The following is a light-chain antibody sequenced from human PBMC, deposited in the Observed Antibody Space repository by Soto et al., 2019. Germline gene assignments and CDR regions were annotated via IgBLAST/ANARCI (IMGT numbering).Light chain of an antibody. J-gene: IGKJ1*01. CDR3: QQYETFSGT. CDR1: ESIGSW. Sequence: DIQMTQSPSTLSASVGDRVTISFLASESIGSWLAWFQQKPGKAPKVLIYDASALPRGVPSRFSGSGSGTKFTLTIASLQPDDFATYYCQQYETFSGTFGPGTKVDIK. V-gene: IGKV1-5*01. CDR2: DAS.